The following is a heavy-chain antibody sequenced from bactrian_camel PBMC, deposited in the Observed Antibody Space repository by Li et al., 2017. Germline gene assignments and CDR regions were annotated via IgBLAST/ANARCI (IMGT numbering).Heavy chain of an antibody. CDR2: IDTDGGI. CDR3: AADPQCIGTWSGFDY. J-gene: IGHJ4*01. CDR1: SSVYC. Sequence: HVQLVESGGGSVQAGGSLKLTCEASSSVYCMGWFRHPPGKRENREAVATIDTDGGIFYAASVKGRFTISKDNVKNTVYLQMNSLKPEDTAMYYCAADPQCIGTWSGFDYWGQGTQVTVS. D-gene: IGHD6*01. V-gene: IGHV3S53*01.